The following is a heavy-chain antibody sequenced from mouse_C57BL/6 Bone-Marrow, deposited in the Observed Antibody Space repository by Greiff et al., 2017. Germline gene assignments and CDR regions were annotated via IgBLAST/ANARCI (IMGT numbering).Heavy chain of an antibody. Sequence: QVQLQQPGAELVMPGASVKLSCKASGYTFTSYWMHWVKQRPGQGLEWIGEIDPSDSYTNYNQKFKGKSTLTVDKSSSTAYMQLSSLTSEDSAVYYCARGGTTRADWGQGTLVTVSA. CDR3: ARGGTTRAD. V-gene: IGHV1-69*01. D-gene: IGHD1-1*01. CDR1: GYTFTSYW. CDR2: IDPSDSYT. J-gene: IGHJ3*01.